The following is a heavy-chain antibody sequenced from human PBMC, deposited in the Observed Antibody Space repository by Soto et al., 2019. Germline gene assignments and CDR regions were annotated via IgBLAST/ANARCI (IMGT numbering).Heavy chain of an antibody. Sequence: PGGSLRLSCAASGFTFSSYAMHGVRQAPGKGLEWVAVISYDGSNKYYADSVKGRFTISRDNSKNTLYLQMNSLRAEDTAVYYCARRGRTGYSSSWRAFDIWGQGTMVTVSS. D-gene: IGHD6-13*01. V-gene: IGHV3-30-3*01. J-gene: IGHJ3*02. CDR3: ARRGRTGYSSSWRAFDI. CDR2: ISYDGSNK. CDR1: GFTFSSYA.